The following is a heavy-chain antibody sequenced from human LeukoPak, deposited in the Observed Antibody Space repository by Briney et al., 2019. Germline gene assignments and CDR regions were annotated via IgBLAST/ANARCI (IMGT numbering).Heavy chain of an antibody. CDR1: GFTFSSYA. CDR3: ARDPYDYVWGSYRYTGNPAFDI. J-gene: IGHJ3*02. CDR2: ISYDGSNK. Sequence: GGSLRLSCAASGFTFSSYAMHWVRQAPGKGLEWVAVISYDGSNKYYADSVEGRFTISRDDSKNTLYLQMNSLRAEDTAVYYCARDPYDYVWGSYRYTGNPAFDIWGQGTMVTVSS. V-gene: IGHV3-30-3*01. D-gene: IGHD3-16*02.